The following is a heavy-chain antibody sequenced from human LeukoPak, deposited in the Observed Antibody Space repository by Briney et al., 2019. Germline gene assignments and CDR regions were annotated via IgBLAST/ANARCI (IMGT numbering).Heavy chain of an antibody. J-gene: IGHJ4*02. CDR3: ARHRASAAPYYFDS. CDR1: GGSISSGGYS. Sequence: SETLSLTCTVSGGSISSGGYSWSWIRQHPGKGLEWIGYIYYSGSTYYNPSLKSRVTISVDTSKNQFSLKLSSVTAADTAVYYCARHRASAAPYYFDSWGQGTLVTVSS. V-gene: IGHV4-31*03. D-gene: IGHD6-13*01. CDR2: IYYSGST.